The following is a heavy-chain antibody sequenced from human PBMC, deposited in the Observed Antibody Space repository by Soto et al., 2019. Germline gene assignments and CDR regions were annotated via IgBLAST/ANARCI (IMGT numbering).Heavy chain of an antibody. CDR1: GYSFSTSW. D-gene: IGHD3-3*01. J-gene: IGHJ5*02. V-gene: IGHV5-51*01. Sequence: GESLKISCKGSGYSFSTSWIGWLRQTSGKGLERMGTIYPSDSDIRYSPPFQGQVIISAAKSTSTAHPQWRSLKASEPAMYYCALQPEYYDFWHGYYGAWGQGTLVTVSS. CDR2: IYPSDSDI. CDR3: ALQPEYYDFWHGYYGA.